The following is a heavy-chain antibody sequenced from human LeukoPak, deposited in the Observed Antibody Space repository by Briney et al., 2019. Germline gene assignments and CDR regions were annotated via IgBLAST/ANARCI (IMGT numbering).Heavy chain of an antibody. D-gene: IGHD3-9*01. Sequence: SLRLSCVGSGFSLEDYAMHWVRQVPGKGLEWVSSISWDSGNQAYTDSVEGRFTIPRDNGKNSLYLQMNSLRPEDTAFYYCVKDMGFDLLKDAFHVWGQGTLVTVSS. CDR2: ISWDSGNQ. J-gene: IGHJ3*01. V-gene: IGHV3-9*01. CDR1: GFSLEDYA. CDR3: VKDMGFDLLKDAFHV.